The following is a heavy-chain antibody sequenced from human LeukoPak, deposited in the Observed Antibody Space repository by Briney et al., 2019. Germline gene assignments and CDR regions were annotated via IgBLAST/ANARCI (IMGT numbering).Heavy chain of an antibody. CDR1: GYTFTSYT. CDR2: INTGNGNT. CDR3: AGSGYYNDY. V-gene: IGHV1-3*04. J-gene: IGHJ4*02. Sequence: ASVKVSCKASGYTFTSYTMHWVRQALGQRLEWMGWINTGNGNTKYSQKFQGRVTITRDTSTSTVYMELSSLRSEDTAVYYCAGSGYYNDYWGQGTLVTVSS.